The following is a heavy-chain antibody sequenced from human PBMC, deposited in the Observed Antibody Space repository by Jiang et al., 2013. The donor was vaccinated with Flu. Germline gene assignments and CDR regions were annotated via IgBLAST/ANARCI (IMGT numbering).Heavy chain of an antibody. CDR3: ARGVGGYSYGYFVDS. J-gene: IGHJ4*02. V-gene: IGHV1-69*05. D-gene: IGHD5-18*01. Sequence: VKKPGSSVKVSCKASGGTVSSYAISWVRQAPGQGLEWVGGIIPIFGTTDYAHKFQGRVSINTDESTSTAYMELSKLRSEDTAVYYCARGVGGYSYGYFVDSWGQGTLVTVSS. CDR2: IIPIFGTT. CDR1: GGTVSSYA.